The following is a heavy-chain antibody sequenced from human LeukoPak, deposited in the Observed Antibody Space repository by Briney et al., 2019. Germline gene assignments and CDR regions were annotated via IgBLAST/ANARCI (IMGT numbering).Heavy chain of an antibody. J-gene: IGHJ6*02. Sequence: GGSLRLSCTASGFTFSSYSMNWVRQASGKGLEWVSYISSSSSTIYYADSVKGRFTISRDNAKNSLYLQMSSLRDEDTAVYYCARANGMDVWGQGTTVTVSS. CDR3: ARANGMDV. CDR2: ISSSSSTI. CDR1: GFTFSSYS. V-gene: IGHV3-48*02.